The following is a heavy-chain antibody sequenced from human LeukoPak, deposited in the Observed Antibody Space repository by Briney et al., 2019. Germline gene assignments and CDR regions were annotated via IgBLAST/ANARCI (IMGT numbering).Heavy chain of an antibody. CDR1: GGSISSHY. Sequence: PSETLSLTCTVSGGSISSHYWSWIRQPPGKGLEWIGYIYYSGSTNYNPSLKSRVTISVDTPRNQFSLKLSSVTAADTAVYYCARVGYYDSTDAFDIWGQGTMVTVSS. D-gene: IGHD3-22*01. V-gene: IGHV4-59*11. J-gene: IGHJ3*02. CDR2: IYYSGST. CDR3: ARVGYYDSTDAFDI.